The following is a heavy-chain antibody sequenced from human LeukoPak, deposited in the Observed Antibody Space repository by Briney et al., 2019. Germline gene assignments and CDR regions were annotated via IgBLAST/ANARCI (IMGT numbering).Heavy chain of an antibody. V-gene: IGHV3-7*01. J-gene: IGHJ3*02. CDR1: GFTFSTYW. CDR3: AFSTTVVVPATASAFDI. D-gene: IGHD2-2*01. CDR2: IKEDGTEK. Sequence: GGSLRLSRAASGFTFSTYWMSWVRQAPGKGLEWVANIKEDGTEKYYVDSVKGRFIISRDNAKNSLYLQMNSLRAEDTAVYYCAFSTTVVVPATASAFDIWGQGTMVTVSS.